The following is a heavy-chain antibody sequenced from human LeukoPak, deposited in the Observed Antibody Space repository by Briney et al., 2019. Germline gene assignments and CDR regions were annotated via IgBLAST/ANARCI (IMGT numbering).Heavy chain of an antibody. V-gene: IGHV3-30-3*01. Sequence: GGSLRLSCAASGFTFSSYAMHWVRQAPGKGLEWVAVISYDGSNKYYADSVKGRFTISRDNSKNTLYLQMNSLRVEDTAIYYCAKDKGYNWSPDAFDIWGQGTMVTVSS. CDR1: GFTFSSYA. CDR2: ISYDGSNK. J-gene: IGHJ3*02. D-gene: IGHD1-1*01. CDR3: AKDKGYNWSPDAFDI.